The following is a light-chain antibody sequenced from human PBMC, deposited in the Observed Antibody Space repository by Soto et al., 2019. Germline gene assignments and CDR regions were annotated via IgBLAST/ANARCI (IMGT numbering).Light chain of an antibody. Sequence: QSALTQPASVSGSPGQSITISCTGTSSDVGSYNLVSWYQQHPGIAPKLMIYEGSKRPSGVSHRFSGSKSGNTASLTISGLQAEDEADYYCSSYAGSRTLVVFGGGTKLTVL. V-gene: IGLV2-23*01. CDR3: SSYAGSRTLVV. J-gene: IGLJ2*01. CDR1: SSDVGSYNL. CDR2: EGS.